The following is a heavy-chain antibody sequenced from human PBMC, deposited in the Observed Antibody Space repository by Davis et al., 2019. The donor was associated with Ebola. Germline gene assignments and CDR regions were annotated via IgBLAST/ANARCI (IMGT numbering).Heavy chain of an antibody. V-gene: IGHV1-18*01. J-gene: IGHJ6*02. Sequence: ASVKVSCKASGYTFTSYGISWVRQAPGQGLEWMGWISAYNGNTNYAQKLQGRVTMTTDTSTSTAYMELRSLRSDDTAVYYCARGYCSGGSCYSGIYYYYGMDVWGQGTTVTVSS. CDR2: ISAYNGNT. CDR1: GYTFTSYG. CDR3: ARGYCSGGSCYSGIYYYYGMDV. D-gene: IGHD2-15*01.